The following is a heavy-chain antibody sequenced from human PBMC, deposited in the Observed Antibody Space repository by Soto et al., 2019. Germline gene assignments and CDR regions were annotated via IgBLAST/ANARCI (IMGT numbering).Heavy chain of an antibody. V-gene: IGHV3-53*01. CDR2: IYSGGST. J-gene: IGHJ6*02. Sequence: GGSLRLSCAASGFTVSSNYMSWVRQAPGKGLEWVSVIYSGGSTYYADSVKGRFTIYRDNSKNTLYLQVNSLGAEDTAGYYFAREAHLCSSSGTNLYYYYGMDVWGQGTTVTVSS. CDR3: AREAHLCSSSGTNLYYYYGMDV. CDR1: GFTVSSNY. D-gene: IGHD6-13*01.